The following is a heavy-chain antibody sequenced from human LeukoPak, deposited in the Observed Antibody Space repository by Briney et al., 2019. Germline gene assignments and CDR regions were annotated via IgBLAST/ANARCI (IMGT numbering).Heavy chain of an antibody. CDR2: IYTSGRT. CDR1: GGSISSDSYY. Sequence: SETLSLTCTVSGGSISSDSYYWSWIRQPAGPGLEWIGRIYTSGRTNYNPSLKSRVTISVDTSKNQFSLKLSSVTAADTAVYYCAREDGYNDYWGQGTLVTVSS. CDR3: AREDGYNDY. J-gene: IGHJ4*02. V-gene: IGHV4-61*02. D-gene: IGHD5-24*01.